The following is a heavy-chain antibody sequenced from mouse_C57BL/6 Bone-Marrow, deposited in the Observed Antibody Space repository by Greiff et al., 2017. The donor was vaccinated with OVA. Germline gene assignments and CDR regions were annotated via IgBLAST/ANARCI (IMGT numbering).Heavy chain of an antibody. V-gene: IGHV14-2*01. CDR3: ARRSNFDY. Sequence: VQLKESGAELVKPGASVTLSCTASGYTITDYYLHWVKQRPEQGLEWIGRVDPEDGETTYTPQFPGKATITADTSSNTAYLQLSSLTSEDTAMYYCARRSNFDYWGQGTTLTVSS. CDR1: GYTITDYY. D-gene: IGHD5-1*01. CDR2: VDPEDGET. J-gene: IGHJ2*01.